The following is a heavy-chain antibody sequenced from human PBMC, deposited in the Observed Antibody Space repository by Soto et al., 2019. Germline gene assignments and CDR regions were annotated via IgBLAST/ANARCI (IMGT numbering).Heavy chain of an antibody. Sequence: PGGSLRLSCAASGFPFDAHGMAWVRQSPGKGLQWVSSINVSGALTYYIESVKGRFTIPRDNSEHTLYLQMNNLEADDTAIYYCVKDPQWLETYFDAWGPGTLVTVSS. V-gene: IGHV3-23*01. J-gene: IGHJ4*02. CDR3: VKDPQWLETYFDA. D-gene: IGHD6-19*01. CDR1: GFPFDAHG. CDR2: INVSGALT.